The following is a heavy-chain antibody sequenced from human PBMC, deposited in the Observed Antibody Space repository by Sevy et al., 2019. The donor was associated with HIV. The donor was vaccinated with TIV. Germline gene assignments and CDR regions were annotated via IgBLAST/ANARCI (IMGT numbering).Heavy chain of an antibody. CDR1: GFTFSSYA. D-gene: IGHD3-10*01. V-gene: IGHV3-23*01. CDR2: ISGSGGST. CDR3: AKDIGYYYGSGSSYD. Sequence: GGSLRLSCAASGFTFSSYAMSWVRQAPGKGLEWVSAISGSGGSTYYADSVKGRVTIPRDNSKNTLYLQMNSLRAEDTAVYYCAKDIGYYYGSGSSYDWGQGTLVTVSS. J-gene: IGHJ4*02.